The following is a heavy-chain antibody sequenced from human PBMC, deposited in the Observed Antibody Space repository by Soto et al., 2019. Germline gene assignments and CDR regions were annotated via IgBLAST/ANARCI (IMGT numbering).Heavy chain of an antibody. CDR1: GFTFTRYS. CDR2: ISSTTNYI. CDR3: ARESEDLTSNFDY. Sequence: CAASGFTFTRYSMNWVRQAPGKGLEWVSSISSTTNYIYYGDSMKGRFTISRDNAKNSLYLEMNSLRAEDTAVYYCARESEDLTSNFDYWGQGTLVTVSS. V-gene: IGHV3-21*06. J-gene: IGHJ4*02.